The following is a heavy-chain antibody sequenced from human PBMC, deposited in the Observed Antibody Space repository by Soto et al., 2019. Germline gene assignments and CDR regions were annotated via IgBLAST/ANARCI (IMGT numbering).Heavy chain of an antibody. CDR2: ISVSGGST. V-gene: IGHV3-23*01. J-gene: IGHJ4*02. D-gene: IGHD6-19*01. Sequence: GGSLRLSCAASGFTFSSYALSWVRQAPGKGLEWLSGISVSGGSTFNADSVKGRFTISRDNSKNTLYLQMNSLRAEDTAVYYCSVSSGWSPFWGQGTLVTVSS. CDR1: GFTFSSYA. CDR3: SVSSGWSPF.